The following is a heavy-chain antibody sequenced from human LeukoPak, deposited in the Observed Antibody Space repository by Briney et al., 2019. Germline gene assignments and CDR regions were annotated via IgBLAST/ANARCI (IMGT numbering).Heavy chain of an antibody. CDR3: ARDGHIPASGYYEY. D-gene: IGHD3-22*01. J-gene: IGHJ4*02. CDR1: GFTVSSNY. CDR2: IYHSGST. V-gene: IGHV4-38-2*02. Sequence: GSLRLSCAASGFTVSSNYMSWVRQAPGKGLEWIGSIYHSGSTYYNPSLKSRVTISVDTSKNQFSLKLSSVTAADTAVYYCARDGHIPASGYYEYWGQGTLVTLSS.